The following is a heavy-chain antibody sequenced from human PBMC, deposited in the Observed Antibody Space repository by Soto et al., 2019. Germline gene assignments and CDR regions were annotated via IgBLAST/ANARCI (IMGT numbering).Heavy chain of an antibody. CDR1: GFTFSSYA. J-gene: IGHJ6*03. V-gene: IGHV3-23*01. Sequence: GGSLRLSCAASGFTFSSYAMSWVRQAPGKGLEWVSAISGSGGSTYYADSVKGRFTISRDNSNNTLYLQMNSLRAEDTAVYYCAKGQTSSLYYYYYMDVWGKGTTVTVSS. CDR2: ISGSGGST. D-gene: IGHD3-10*01. CDR3: AKGQTSSLYYYYYMDV.